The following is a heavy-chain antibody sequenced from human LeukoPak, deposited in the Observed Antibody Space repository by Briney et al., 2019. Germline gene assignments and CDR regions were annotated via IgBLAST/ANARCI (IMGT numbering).Heavy chain of an antibody. D-gene: IGHD3-3*01. CDR3: ARFWSGHYNFDY. J-gene: IGHJ4*02. CDR1: GFTFSTYS. V-gene: IGHV3-21*06. CDR2: ISSSSNYI. Sequence: GGSLRLSCAASGFTFSTYSMNWVRQAPGKGLEWVSSISSSSNYIYYADSVKGRLTISRDNAKNSLYLQMNSLRAEDTAVYYCARFWSGHYNFDYWGQGTPVTVSS.